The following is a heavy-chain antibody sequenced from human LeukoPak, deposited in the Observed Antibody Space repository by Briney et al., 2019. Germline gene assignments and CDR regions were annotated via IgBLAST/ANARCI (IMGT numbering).Heavy chain of an antibody. V-gene: IGHV3-21*01. D-gene: IGHD6-13*01. CDR2: ISSSSSYI. CDR3: ASSIAAAGNFDY. J-gene: IGHJ4*02. Sequence: GGSLRLSCAASGFTFSSYSMNWVRQAPGKGLEWVSSISSSSSYIYYAHSLEGRFTISRDNAKNSLYLQINSLRAEDTAVYYCASSIAAAGNFDYWGQGTLVTVSS. CDR1: GFTFSSYS.